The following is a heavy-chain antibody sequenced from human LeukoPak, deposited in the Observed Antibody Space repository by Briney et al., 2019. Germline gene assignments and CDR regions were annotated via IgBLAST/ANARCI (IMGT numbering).Heavy chain of an antibody. Sequence: GGSLRLSCAASGFTFSSYAMSWVRQAPGKGLEWVSYISSSSSTIYYADSVKGRFTISRDNAKNSLYLQMNSLRAEDTAVYYCARGGYYYKDWYFDLWGRGTLVTVSS. CDR1: GFTFSSYA. V-gene: IGHV3-48*04. J-gene: IGHJ2*01. D-gene: IGHD3-22*01. CDR3: ARGGYYYKDWYFDL. CDR2: ISSSSSTI.